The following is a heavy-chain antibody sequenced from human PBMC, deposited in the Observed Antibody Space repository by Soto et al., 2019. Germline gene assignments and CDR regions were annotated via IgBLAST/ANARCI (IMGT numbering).Heavy chain of an antibody. Sequence: GASVKVSCTASGYTLTRYNVHWVRQAPGQGLEWMGWISAYSGNTSYAQKLQGRVTMTTDTSTNTAYMELRSLRSDDTAVYYCARDSPPPREWGQGTLVTVSS. V-gene: IGHV1-18*01. CDR2: ISAYSGNT. CDR3: ARDSPPPRE. CDR1: GYTLTRYN. J-gene: IGHJ4*02.